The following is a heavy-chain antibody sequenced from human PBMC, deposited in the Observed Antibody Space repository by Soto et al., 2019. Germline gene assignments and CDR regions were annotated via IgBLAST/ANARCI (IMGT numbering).Heavy chain of an antibody. J-gene: IGHJ4*02. Sequence: GGSLRLSCTASGFTFSSYAMHWVRQAPGKGLEWVAVISHDVTKTFYVDSVKGRFTISRDNSKNTLYLQMNNLGVEDSAVYFCARDAVLTAVTTATNWGQGTLVTVSS. V-gene: IGHV3-30*03. CDR1: GFTFSSYA. D-gene: IGHD4-17*01. CDR2: ISHDVTKT. CDR3: ARDAVLTAVTTATN.